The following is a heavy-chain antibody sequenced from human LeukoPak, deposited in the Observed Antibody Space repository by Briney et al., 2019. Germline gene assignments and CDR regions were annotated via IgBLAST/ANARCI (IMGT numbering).Heavy chain of an antibody. CDR2: ISVGGTNK. CDR3: ARGYYYDSSTYPGDY. Sequence: PGGSLRLSCAASGFTFTTDETNWVRQAPGKGLEWVSYISVGGTNKHYADSVKGRFTISRDNAKNSLYLQMNSLRAEDTALYYCARGYYYDSSTYPGDYWGQGTLVTVSS. D-gene: IGHD3-22*01. CDR1: GFTFTTDE. J-gene: IGHJ4*02. V-gene: IGHV3-48*03.